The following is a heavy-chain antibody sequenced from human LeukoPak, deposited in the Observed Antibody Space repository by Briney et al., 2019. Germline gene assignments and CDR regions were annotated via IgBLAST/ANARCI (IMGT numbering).Heavy chain of an antibody. Sequence: GGSLRLSCAASGFTFSSYAMSWVRQAPGKGLEWVSAISGSGGSTYYADSVKGRFTISRDNSKNTLYLQMNSLRAEDTAVYYCAKGGSYDSSGYYSHIDYWGQGTLVTVSS. CDR3: AKGGSYDSSGYYSHIDY. J-gene: IGHJ4*02. V-gene: IGHV3-23*01. CDR2: ISGSGGST. D-gene: IGHD3-22*01. CDR1: GFTFSSYA.